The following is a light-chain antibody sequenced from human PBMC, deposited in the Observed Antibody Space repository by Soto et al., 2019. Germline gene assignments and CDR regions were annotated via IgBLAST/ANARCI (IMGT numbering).Light chain of an antibody. Sequence: DIQVTQSPSTLSGSVGDRVTITWRASQSISSWLAWYQQKPGKAPKLLIYKASSLESGVPSRFSGSGSGTEFTLTISSLQPDDFATYYCQQYNSYSWTFGQGTKVDIK. V-gene: IGKV1-5*03. CDR3: QQYNSYSWT. CDR1: QSISSW. J-gene: IGKJ1*01. CDR2: KAS.